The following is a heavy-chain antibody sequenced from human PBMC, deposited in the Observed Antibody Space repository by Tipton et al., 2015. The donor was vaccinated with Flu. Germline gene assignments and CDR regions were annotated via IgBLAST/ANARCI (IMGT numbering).Heavy chain of an antibody. D-gene: IGHD6-19*01. J-gene: IGHJ4*02. CDR3: ARGVYSSGWYPFFDY. Sequence: SLRLSCAASGFTFCSYGMHWVRQAPGKGLGWVAVIWYDGSNKYYADSVKGRFTISRDNSKNTLYLQMNSLRAEDTAVYYCARGVYSSGWYPFFDYWGQGTLVTVSS. V-gene: IGHV3-33*01. CDR2: IWYDGSNK. CDR1: GFTFCSYG.